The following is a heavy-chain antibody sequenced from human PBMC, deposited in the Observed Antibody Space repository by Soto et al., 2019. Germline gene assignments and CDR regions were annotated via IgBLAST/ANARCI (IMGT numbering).Heavy chain of an antibody. J-gene: IGHJ3*02. D-gene: IGHD3-22*01. CDR2: IYHSGST. V-gene: IGHV4-4*02. CDR3: ARGHKLDRSGYNFVYAFEI. CDR1: GGSISSSNW. Sequence: SETLSLTCAVSGGSISSSNWWSWVRQPPGKGLEWIGEIYHSGSTNYNPSLKSRVTISVDKSKNQFSLKLSSVTAADTAVYYWARGHKLDRSGYNFVYAFEIWGQGTMVTVSS.